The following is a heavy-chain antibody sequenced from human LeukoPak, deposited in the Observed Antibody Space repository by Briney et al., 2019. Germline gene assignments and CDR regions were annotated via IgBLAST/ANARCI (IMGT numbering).Heavy chain of an antibody. CDR1: GFTFSSYA. J-gene: IGHJ6*03. Sequence: GGSLRLSCAASGFTFSSYAMHWVRQAPGKGLEYVSAISSSGGSTYYANSVKGRFTISRDKSKNTLYLQMGSLRAEDTAVYYCAKPWVDSSSWYYYYYMDVWGKGTTVTISS. D-gene: IGHD6-13*01. V-gene: IGHV3-64*01. CDR2: ISSSGGST. CDR3: AKPWVDSSSWYYYYYMDV.